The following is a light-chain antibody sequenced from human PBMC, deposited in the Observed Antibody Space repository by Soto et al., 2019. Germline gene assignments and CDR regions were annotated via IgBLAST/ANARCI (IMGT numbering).Light chain of an antibody. Sequence: QSALTQPRSVSGSPGQSVTISCTGTNNDVGNYISVSWYQQHPDKAPKLLIYDVGRRPSGVPDRFSGSKSGNTASLTISGLQAEDEADYYCCSYAGFFTHYVFGTGTKVTV. CDR1: NNDVGNYIS. CDR2: DVG. J-gene: IGLJ1*01. CDR3: CSYAGFFTHYV. V-gene: IGLV2-11*01.